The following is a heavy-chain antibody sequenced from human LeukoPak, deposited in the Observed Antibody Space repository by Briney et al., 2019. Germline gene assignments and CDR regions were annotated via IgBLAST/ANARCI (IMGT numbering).Heavy chain of an antibody. V-gene: IGHV3-21*01. D-gene: IGHD1-7*01. CDR1: GSTFSPYS. J-gene: IGHJ3*02. CDR2: ISSAGSYT. Sequence: PGGSLRLSCAASGSTFSPYSMAWVRQAPGKGLEWVSSISSAGSYTYYADSVKGRFTISRDNAKNSLYLQMNSLNVDDTADYYCARPKTPGTTVFDAFDMWGQGTVATVSS. CDR3: ARPKTPGTTVFDAFDM.